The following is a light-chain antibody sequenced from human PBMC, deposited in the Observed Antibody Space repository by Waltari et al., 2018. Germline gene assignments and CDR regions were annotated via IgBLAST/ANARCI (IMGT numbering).Light chain of an antibody. V-gene: IGLV2-14*01. CDR1: SSDVGAYDF. CDR3: SSYTSTHIPFV. J-gene: IGLJ1*01. Sequence: QSALTQPASVSGSPGQPITISCTGTSSDVGAYDFVSWYQHHPGKVPKVIIYEVNNRPSGVSSRFSASKSGNTASLTISGLQAEDEADYYCSSYTSTHIPFVFGTGTKVTVL. CDR2: EVN.